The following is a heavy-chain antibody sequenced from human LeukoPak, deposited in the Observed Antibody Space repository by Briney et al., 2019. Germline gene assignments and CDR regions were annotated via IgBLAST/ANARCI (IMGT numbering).Heavy chain of an antibody. J-gene: IGHJ4*02. CDR2: VDPEDGET. D-gene: IGHD6-19*01. CDR3: ATESWLVGHY. CDR1: GYTFTDYY. V-gene: IGHV1-69-2*01. Sequence: GASVKVSCKASGYTFTDYYMHWVQQAPGKGLEWMGRVDPEDGETTYAERFQDRVTISADTSTDTAYMELSSLRSEDTAVYYCATESWLVGHYWGQGTLVTVSS.